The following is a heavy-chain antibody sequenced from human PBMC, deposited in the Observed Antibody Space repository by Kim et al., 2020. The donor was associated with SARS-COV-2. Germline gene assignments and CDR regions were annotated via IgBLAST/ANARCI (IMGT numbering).Heavy chain of an antibody. CDR2: ISGSGVRT. CDR3: AKDRRDYDILTGYYKYYFGMDV. V-gene: IGHV3-23*01. D-gene: IGHD3-9*01. J-gene: IGHJ6*02. CDR1: GFIFSSYA. Sequence: GGSLRLSCGASGFIFSSYAMTWVRQAPGKGLEWVSGISGSGVRTYYPDSVMGRFTISRDNSKNTLYLQMNSLRAEDTAVYYCAKDRRDYDILTGYYKYYFGMDVWGQGTTVTVSS.